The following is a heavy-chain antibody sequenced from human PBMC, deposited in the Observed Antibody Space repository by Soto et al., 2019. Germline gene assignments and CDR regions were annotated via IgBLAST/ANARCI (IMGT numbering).Heavy chain of an antibody. Sequence: QVQLVESGGGVVQPGRSLRLSCAASGFTFSSYGMHWVRQAPGKGLEWVAVIWYDGSNKYYADSVKGRFTISRDNSKNTLYLQMNSLRAEDTAVYYCARDGSDDYGDYWGHGTLVTVSS. CDR3: ARDGSDDYGDY. CDR1: GFTFSSYG. CDR2: IWYDGSNK. J-gene: IGHJ4*01. V-gene: IGHV3-33*01.